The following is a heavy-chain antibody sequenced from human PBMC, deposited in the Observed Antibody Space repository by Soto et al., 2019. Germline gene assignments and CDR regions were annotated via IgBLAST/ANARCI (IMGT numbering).Heavy chain of an antibody. CDR1: GFTFSSYS. J-gene: IGHJ6*02. CDR3: ARDSFKGYCSSTSCYPTGYYYYYGMDV. D-gene: IGHD2-2*01. Sequence: PGGSLRLSCAASGFTFSSYSMNWVRQAPGKGLEWVSSISISSSYIYYADSVKGRFTISRDNAKNSLYLQMNSLRAEDTAVYYCARDSFKGYCSSTSCYPTGYYYYYGMDVWGQGTTVTVSS. CDR2: ISISSSYI. V-gene: IGHV3-21*01.